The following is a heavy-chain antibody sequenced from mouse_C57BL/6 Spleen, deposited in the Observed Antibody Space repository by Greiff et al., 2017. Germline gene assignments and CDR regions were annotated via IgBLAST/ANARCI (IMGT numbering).Heavy chain of an antibody. CDR2: ISNLAYSI. D-gene: IGHD4-1*01. Sequence: DVLLEESGGGLVQPGGSLKLSCAASGFTFSDYGMAWVRQAPRQGPEWVAFISNLAYSIYYAHTVTGRFTIARENAKNTPYLEMSSLRSEDTAVDYCARLGLTGTSGWFAYWGQGTLVTVSA. J-gene: IGHJ3*01. CDR3: ARLGLTGTSGWFAY. CDR1: GFTFSDYG. V-gene: IGHV5-15*01.